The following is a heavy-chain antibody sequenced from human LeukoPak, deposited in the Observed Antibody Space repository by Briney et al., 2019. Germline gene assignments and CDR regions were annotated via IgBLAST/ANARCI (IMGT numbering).Heavy chain of an antibody. V-gene: IGHV4-34*01. Sequence: PSETLSLTCAVYGGSFSGYYWSWIRQPPGKGLEWIGEINHSGSTNYNPSLKSRVTISVDTSKNQFSLKLSSVTAADTAVYYCARGGSGVAAAGTCFDYWGQGTLVTVSS. CDR1: GGSFSGYY. J-gene: IGHJ4*02. D-gene: IGHD6-13*01. CDR2: INHSGST. CDR3: ARGGSGVAAAGTCFDY.